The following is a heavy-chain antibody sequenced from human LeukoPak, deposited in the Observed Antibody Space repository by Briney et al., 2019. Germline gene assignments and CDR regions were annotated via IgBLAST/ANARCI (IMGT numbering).Heavy chain of an antibody. V-gene: IGHV4-4*02. D-gene: IGHD3-3*01. CDR1: GGSITNTNW. J-gene: IGHJ4*02. Sequence: SETLSLTCAVSGGSITNTNWWSWVRQPPGKGLEWIGEINHSGSTNYNPSLKSRVTISVDKSKNQFSLKLSSVTAADTAVYYCARDGLGVAPPYWGQGTLVTVSS. CDR2: INHSGST. CDR3: ARDGLGVAPPY.